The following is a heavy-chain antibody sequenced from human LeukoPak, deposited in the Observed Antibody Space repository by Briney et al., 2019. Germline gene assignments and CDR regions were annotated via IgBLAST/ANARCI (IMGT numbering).Heavy chain of an antibody. Sequence: EASVKVSCKASGFTFASSPMQWVRQARGQRLEWIGGIVVGSGNTNYAQKFQERVTITRDMSTSTAYMELNSLRSEDTAVYYCASGSGWYSPDYWGQGTLVTVSS. CDR3: ASGSGWYSPDY. CDR1: GFTFASSP. CDR2: IVVGSGNT. D-gene: IGHD6-19*01. J-gene: IGHJ4*02. V-gene: IGHV1-58*02.